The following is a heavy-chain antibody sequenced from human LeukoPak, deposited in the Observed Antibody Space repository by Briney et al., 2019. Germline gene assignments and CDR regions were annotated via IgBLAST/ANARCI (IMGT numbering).Heavy chain of an antibody. V-gene: IGHV5-51*01. CDR3: ARRDSSSKHFDY. D-gene: IGHD6-13*01. CDR2: IYPGDSDT. J-gene: IGHJ4*02. Sequence: PGESLKISCKGSGYSFTNYWIGWVRQMPGKGLGWMGIIYPGDSDTRYSPSFQGQVTISADRSISTAYVQWSSLKASDTAMYYCARRDSSSKHFDYWGQGTLVTVSS. CDR1: GYSFTNYW.